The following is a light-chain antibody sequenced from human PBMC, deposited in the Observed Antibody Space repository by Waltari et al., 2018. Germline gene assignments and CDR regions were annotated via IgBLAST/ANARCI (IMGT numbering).Light chain of an antibody. Sequence: QSALTQPASVSGSPGQSITLSCTGTSSDVGSYDLVSWYQQHPGKAPNPMIYEVFKRHSGFSNRCSGSNCDNAASQTISGLQAEDEADYYCCSYAGSSTFTFGGGTKLTVL. J-gene: IGLJ2*01. CDR2: EVF. CDR3: CSYAGSSTFT. CDR1: SSDVGSYDL. V-gene: IGLV2-23*02.